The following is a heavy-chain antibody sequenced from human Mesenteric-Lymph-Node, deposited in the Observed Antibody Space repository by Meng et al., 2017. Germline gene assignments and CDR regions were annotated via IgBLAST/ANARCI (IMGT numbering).Heavy chain of an antibody. J-gene: IGHJ4*02. V-gene: IGHV4-31*03. CDR3: ARSVYDYVWGSYRLYFDY. CDR2: IYYSGST. CDR1: GGSISSGGYY. Sequence: LRLSCTVSGGSISSGGYYWSWIRQHPGKGLEWIGYIYYSGSTYYNPSLKSRVTISVDTSKNQFSLKLSSVTAADTAVYYCARSVYDYVWGSYRLYFDYWGQGTLVTVSS. D-gene: IGHD3-16*02.